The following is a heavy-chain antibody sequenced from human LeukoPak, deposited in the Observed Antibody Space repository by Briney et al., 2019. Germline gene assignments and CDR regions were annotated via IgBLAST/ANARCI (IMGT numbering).Heavy chain of an antibody. CDR3: ARGRDGYSPSFDY. Sequence: GGSLRLSCAASEFTVSSNYMSWVRQAPGKGLEWVSVIYSGGSTYYADSVKGRFTISRDNSKNTLYLQMNSLRAEDTAVYYCARGRDGYSPSFDYWGQGTLVTVSS. CDR1: EFTVSSNY. V-gene: IGHV3-66*01. J-gene: IGHJ4*02. CDR2: IYSGGST. D-gene: IGHD5-24*01.